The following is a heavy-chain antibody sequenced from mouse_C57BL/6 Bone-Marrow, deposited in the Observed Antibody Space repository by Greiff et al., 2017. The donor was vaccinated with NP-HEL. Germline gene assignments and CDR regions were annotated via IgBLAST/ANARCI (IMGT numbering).Heavy chain of an antibody. Sequence: EVKLVESGAELVRPGASVKLSCTASGFNIKDDYMHWVKQRPEQGLEWIGWIDPENGDTEYASKFQGKATITADTSSNTAYLQLSSLTSEDTAVYYCTTSGYWGQGTLVTVSA. CDR2: IDPENGDT. CDR1: GFNIKDDY. J-gene: IGHJ3*01. V-gene: IGHV14-4*01. D-gene: IGHD3-2*02. CDR3: TTSGY.